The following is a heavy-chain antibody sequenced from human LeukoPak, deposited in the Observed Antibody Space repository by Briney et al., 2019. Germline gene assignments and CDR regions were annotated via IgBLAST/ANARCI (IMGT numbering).Heavy chain of an antibody. Sequence: PGGSLRLSCAASGFTFSSYWMSWVRQAPGKGLEWVANIKQDGSEKYYVDSVKGRFTISRDNSKNTLYLQMNSLRAEDTALYYCAKAGSYWDFDYWGQGTLVTVSS. J-gene: IGHJ4*02. CDR1: GFTFSSYW. CDR2: IKQDGSEK. D-gene: IGHD1-26*01. CDR3: AKAGSYWDFDY. V-gene: IGHV3-7*05.